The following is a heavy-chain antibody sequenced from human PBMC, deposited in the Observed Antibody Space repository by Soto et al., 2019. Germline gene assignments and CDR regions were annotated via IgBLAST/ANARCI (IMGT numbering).Heavy chain of an antibody. CDR1: GFTFSSYA. CDR2: ISYDGSNK. D-gene: IGHD4-17*01. Sequence: GGSLRLSCAASGFTFSSYAMHWVRQAPGKGLEWVAVISYDGSNKYYADSVKGRFTISRDNSKNTLYLQMNSLRAEDTAVYYCARAPGDHGDYPIDFRGQGTLVTVSS. CDR3: ARAPGDHGDYPIDF. V-gene: IGHV3-30-3*01. J-gene: IGHJ4*02.